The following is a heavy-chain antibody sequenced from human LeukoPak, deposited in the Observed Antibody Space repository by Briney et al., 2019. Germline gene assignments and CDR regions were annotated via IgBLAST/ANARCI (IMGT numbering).Heavy chain of an antibody. D-gene: IGHD3-22*01. CDR3: ARGRHDITMIVVVMTSVAYYLDV. CDR1: GGSFSGYH. V-gene: IGHV4-34*01. Sequence: SETLSLTCAVYGGSFSGYHWTWIRQSPGKGLEWIGDINPSGSTYYNPSLKSRLTISVDTSKNQFSLKLRSVTAADTAVYYCARGRHDITMIVVVMTSVAYYLDVWGKGTTVTVS. CDR2: INPSGST. J-gene: IGHJ6*03.